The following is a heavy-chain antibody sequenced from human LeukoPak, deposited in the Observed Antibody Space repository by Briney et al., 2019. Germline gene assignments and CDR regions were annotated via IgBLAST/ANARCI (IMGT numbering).Heavy chain of an antibody. CDR3: ARVAAAGVFYFDY. Sequence: GASVKVSCKASGYTFTGYYMHWVRQAPGQGLEWMGWINPNSGGTNHAQKFQGRVTMTRDTSISTAYMELSRLRSDDTAVYYCARVAAAGVFYFDYWGQGTLVTVSS. J-gene: IGHJ4*02. CDR2: INPNSGGT. CDR1: GYTFTGYY. D-gene: IGHD6-13*01. V-gene: IGHV1-2*02.